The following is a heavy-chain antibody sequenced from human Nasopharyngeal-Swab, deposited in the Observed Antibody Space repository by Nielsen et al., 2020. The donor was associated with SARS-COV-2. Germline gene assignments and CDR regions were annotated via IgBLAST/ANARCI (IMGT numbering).Heavy chain of an antibody. V-gene: IGHV3-30*18. D-gene: IGHD2-15*01. CDR1: GFTFSSYG. Sequence: GGSLRLSCAASGFTFSSYGMHWVRQAPGKGLEWVAVISYDGSNKYYADSVKGRFTISRDNSKNTLYLQMNSLRAEDTAVYYCAKDLGYCSGGSCHRGGYYYYGMDVWGQGTTVTVSS. CDR3: AKDLGYCSGGSCHRGGYYYYGMDV. J-gene: IGHJ6*02. CDR2: ISYDGSNK.